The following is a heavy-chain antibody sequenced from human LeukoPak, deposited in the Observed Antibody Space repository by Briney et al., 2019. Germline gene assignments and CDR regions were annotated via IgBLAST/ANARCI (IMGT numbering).Heavy chain of an antibody. CDR3: ARSRDRYDSSGYKHWFDP. D-gene: IGHD3-22*01. J-gene: IGHJ5*02. CDR2: IISSSSYT. CDR1: GFTFSDYY. Sequence: GGSLRLSCAASGFTFSDYYMSWIRQAPGKGLEWVSYIISSSSYTNYADSVKGRFTISRDNAKNSLYLQMNSLRAEDTAVYYCARSRDRYDSSGYKHWFDPWGQGTVVTVSS. V-gene: IGHV3-11*03.